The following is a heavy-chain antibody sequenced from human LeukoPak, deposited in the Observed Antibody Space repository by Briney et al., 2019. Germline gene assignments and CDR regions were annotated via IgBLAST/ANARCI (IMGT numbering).Heavy chain of an antibody. CDR1: GYTFTGYY. CDR2: INPNSGGT. CDR3: ARVGAAAADYFDY. V-gene: IGHV1-2*02. D-gene: IGHD6-13*01. Sequence: ASVKVSCRASGYTFTGYYMHWVRQAPGQGLEWMGWINPNSGGTNYAQRFQGRVTMTRDTSISTAYMELSRLRSDDTAVYYCARVGAAAADYFDYWGQGTLVTVSS. J-gene: IGHJ4*02.